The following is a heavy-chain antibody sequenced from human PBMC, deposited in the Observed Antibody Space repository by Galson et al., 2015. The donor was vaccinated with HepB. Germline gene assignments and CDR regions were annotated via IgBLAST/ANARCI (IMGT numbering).Heavy chain of an antibody. V-gene: IGHV4-34*01. CDR3: ARYMSSAMVRGVIRNYYSDPMDV. J-gene: IGHJ6*02. CDR1: NGSFRDYY. CDR2: INHNGRT. Sequence: ETLSLTCAVYNGSFRDYYWTWIRQIPGKGLEWIADINHNGRTNYNPSLKSRVTISVDTSKNQFFLKFSSVTAADTALYYCARYMSSAMVRGVIRNYYSDPMDVWGQGTTVTVS. D-gene: IGHD3-10*01.